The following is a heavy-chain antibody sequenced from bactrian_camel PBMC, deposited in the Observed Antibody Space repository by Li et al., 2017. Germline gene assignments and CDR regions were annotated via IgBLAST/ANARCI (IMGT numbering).Heavy chain of an antibody. CDR2: FLNRGKRA. Sequence: ESGGGSVQPGGSLRLSCVDSGIKYDYKCMAWFRQRPGKQREEVAWFLNRGKRAYYADSVKDRFIISQGNSENAVHLQMNDLKPDDTAKYYCAADSPLYGPVGPISTMLRMTLLTGARAPRSPSP. J-gene: IGHJ6*01. CDR1: GIKYDYKC. D-gene: IGHD4*01. CDR3: AADSPLYGPVGPISTMLRMTLLT. V-gene: IGHV3S61*01.